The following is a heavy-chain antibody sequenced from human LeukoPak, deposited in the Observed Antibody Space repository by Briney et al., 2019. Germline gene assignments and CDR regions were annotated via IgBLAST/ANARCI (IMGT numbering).Heavy chain of an antibody. J-gene: IGHJ4*02. V-gene: IGHV3-30*01. CDR1: GFTFSSYA. CDR2: ISNDGSNK. CDR3: ARAADTAMVYFDY. D-gene: IGHD5-18*01. Sequence: PGGSLRLSCAASGFTFSSYAMHWVRQAPGKGLEWVAVISNDGSNKYYADSVKGRFTISRDNSKNTLYLQMNSLRAEDTAVYYCARAADTAMVYFDYWGQGTLVTVSS.